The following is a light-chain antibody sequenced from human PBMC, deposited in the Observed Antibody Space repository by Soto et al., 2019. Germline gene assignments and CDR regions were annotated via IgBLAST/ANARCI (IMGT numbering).Light chain of an antibody. CDR2: GAS. CDR1: QTISSY. CDR3: QQLNTYPWFP. Sequence: DLQMTQSPSSLSASVGDRVTITCRASQTISSYLNWYQQKAGKAPKLLIFGASSLQSGVPSRFSGSGSGTDFTLTISSLQPDDFATYYCQQLNTYPWFPFGPGTKVDIK. V-gene: IGKV1-39*01. J-gene: IGKJ3*01.